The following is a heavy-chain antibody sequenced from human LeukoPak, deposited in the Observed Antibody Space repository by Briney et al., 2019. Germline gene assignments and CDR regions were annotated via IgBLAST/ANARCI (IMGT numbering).Heavy chain of an antibody. J-gene: IGHJ4*02. CDR3: ARDMGGGSGWYVVNFDY. Sequence: GGSLRLSCAASGFTFSSYAMHWVRQAPGKGLEWVAAISYDGSNKYYADSVKGRFTISRDSAKNSLYLQMNSLRAEDTAVYYCARDMGGGSGWYVVNFDYWGQGTLVTVSS. D-gene: IGHD6-19*01. CDR2: ISYDGSNK. V-gene: IGHV3-30-3*01. CDR1: GFTFSSYA.